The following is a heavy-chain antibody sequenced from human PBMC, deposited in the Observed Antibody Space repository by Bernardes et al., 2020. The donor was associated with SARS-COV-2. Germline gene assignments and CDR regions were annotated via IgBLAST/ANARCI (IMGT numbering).Heavy chain of an antibody. CDR2: INSDGSNR. D-gene: IGHD6-13*01. Sequence: VGSLFLSCAASGFTFSSYWMHWVRQAPGKGLVWVSRINSDGSNRSYADSVKGRFTISRDNAKNTLYVQMNSLRAEDTAVYYCARETIAAAGTGMDVWGQGTTVTVSS. CDR1: GFTFSSYW. V-gene: IGHV3-74*01. CDR3: ARETIAAAGTGMDV. J-gene: IGHJ6*02.